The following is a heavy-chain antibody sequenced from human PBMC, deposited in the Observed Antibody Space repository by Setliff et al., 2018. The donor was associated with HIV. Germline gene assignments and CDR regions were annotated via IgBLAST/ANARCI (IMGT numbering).Heavy chain of an antibody. CDR3: ARDLVVATIAYYYYGMDV. V-gene: IGHV1-69-2*01. CDR2: VDPEDGTV. Sequence: ASVKVSCKASGYAFSDYYLHWVRQAPGKGLEWVGRVDPEDGTVIIAGKFQGRVTITADMSADIVYMELRSLRSDDTAVYYCARDLVVATIAYYYYGMDVWGQGTMVTVSS. D-gene: IGHD5-12*01. J-gene: IGHJ6*02. CDR1: GYAFSDYY.